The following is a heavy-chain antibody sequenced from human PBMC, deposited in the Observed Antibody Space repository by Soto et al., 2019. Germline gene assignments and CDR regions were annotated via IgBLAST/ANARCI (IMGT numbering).Heavy chain of an antibody. Sequence: QVQLQQWGAGLLKPSETLSLTCAVYGGSFRGYYWSWFRQPPGKGLEWIWEINHSGSTNYNPSLKRRVTISVATYNTPFSPKLSSVTAAATAVYYCASYDTSGYYVGGQGTLVTVSS. CDR1: GGSFRGYY. V-gene: IGHV4-34*01. J-gene: IGHJ4*02. CDR2: INHSGST. CDR3: ASYDTSGYYV. D-gene: IGHD3-22*01.